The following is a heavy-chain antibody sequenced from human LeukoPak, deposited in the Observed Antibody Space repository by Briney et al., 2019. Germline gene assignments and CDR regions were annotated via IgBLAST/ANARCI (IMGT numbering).Heavy chain of an antibody. Sequence: GGSLRLSCAASGFTFSRYGMSWVRQAPGKGLEWVSTISGSGGRTHYADSVKGRLTISRDNSKNTLYLQMNSLRAEDTAVYYCAKFLGSYGDYDSFDYWGQGTLVTVSS. V-gene: IGHV3-23*01. D-gene: IGHD4-17*01. J-gene: IGHJ4*02. CDR3: AKFLGSYGDYDSFDY. CDR1: GFTFSRYG. CDR2: ISGSGGRT.